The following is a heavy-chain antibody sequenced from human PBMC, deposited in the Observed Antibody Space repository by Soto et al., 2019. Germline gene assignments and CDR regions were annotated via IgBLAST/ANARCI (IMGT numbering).Heavy chain of an antibody. J-gene: IGHJ6*02. CDR3: AREGLGSPGIAAAGGDYYYYGMDV. CDR2: IYYSGST. CDR1: GGSITSGGYY. Sequence: TLSLTCTVSGGSITSGGYYWSWIRQPPGKGLDRIGFIYYSGSTYYNPSLKSRVTMSVDTSKNQFSLKLSSVTAADTAVYSCAREGLGSPGIAAAGGDYYYYGMDVWGQGTTVTVSS. V-gene: IGHV4-31*03. D-gene: IGHD6-13*01.